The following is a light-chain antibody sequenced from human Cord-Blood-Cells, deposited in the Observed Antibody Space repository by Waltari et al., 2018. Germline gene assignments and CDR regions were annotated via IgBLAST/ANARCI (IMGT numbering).Light chain of an antibody. CDR3: NSRDSSGNHVV. J-gene: IGLJ2*01. CDR1: SLRSYY. CDR2: GKN. Sequence: SSELTQDPAVSVALGQPVRITCPGDSLRSYYASRYQQKPGQAPVLVIYGKNNRPSGIPDRFSGSSSGNTASLTITGAQAEDEADYYCNSRDSSGNHVVFGGGTKLTVL. V-gene: IGLV3-19*01.